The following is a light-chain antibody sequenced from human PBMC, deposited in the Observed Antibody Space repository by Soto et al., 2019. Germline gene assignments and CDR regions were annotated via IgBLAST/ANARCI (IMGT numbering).Light chain of an antibody. CDR2: DAS. V-gene: IGKV1-33*01. CDR3: QQQAELPLT. J-gene: IGKJ4*01. CDR1: QDIGTY. Sequence: DIQMTQSPSSLSASVGDRVIITCLASQDIGTYLAWYQQKSGKAPKLLIYDASYFETGVPSRFSARGSVTEFSFTISSLQPEDFATKYCQQQAELPLTFGRG.